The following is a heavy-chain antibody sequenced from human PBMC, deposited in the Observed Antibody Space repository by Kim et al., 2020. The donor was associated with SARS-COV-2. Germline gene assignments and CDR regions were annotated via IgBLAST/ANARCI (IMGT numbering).Heavy chain of an antibody. Sequence: GGSLRLSCAASGFTFSSYDMHWVRQATGKGLEWVSAIGTAGDTYYPGSVKGRFTISRENAKNSLYLQMNSLRAGDTAVYYCARAAFGPATAVGAFDIWGQGTMVTVSS. V-gene: IGHV3-13*01. J-gene: IGHJ3*02. CDR1: GFTFSSYD. D-gene: IGHD3-16*01. CDR2: IGTAGDT. CDR3: ARAAFGPATAVGAFDI.